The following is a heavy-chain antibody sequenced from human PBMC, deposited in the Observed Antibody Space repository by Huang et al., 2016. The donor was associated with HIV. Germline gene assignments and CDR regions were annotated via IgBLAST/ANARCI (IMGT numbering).Heavy chain of an antibody. CDR2: ISYDGSNK. CDR3: AKDGADEEWDIDY. D-gene: IGHD1-26*01. V-gene: IGHV3-30*18. Sequence: VQLVESGGGVVQPGRSLRIACAASGVSFSPYGLHWVRQAPGKGLEWVAVISYDGSNKYYAHSVKGRFTISRDTSENKVYLQMNSLRHEDTAVYYCAKDGADEEWDIDYWGQGTLVTVSS. CDR1: GVSFSPYG. J-gene: IGHJ4*02.